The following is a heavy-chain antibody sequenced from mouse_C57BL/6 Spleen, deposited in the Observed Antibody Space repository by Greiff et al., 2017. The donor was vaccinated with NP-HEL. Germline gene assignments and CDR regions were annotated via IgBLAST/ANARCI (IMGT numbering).Heavy chain of an antibody. CDR3: ARGYYYGSSYERGYWYFDV. D-gene: IGHD1-1*01. Sequence: VQLQQSGPELVKPGASVKISCKASGYTFTDYYMNWVKQSHGKSLEWIGDINPNNGGTSYNQTFKGKATLTVDKSSSPAYMELRSLTSEDSAVYYCARGYYYGSSYERGYWYFDVWGTGTTVTVSS. V-gene: IGHV1-26*01. J-gene: IGHJ1*03. CDR1: GYTFTDYY. CDR2: INPNNGGT.